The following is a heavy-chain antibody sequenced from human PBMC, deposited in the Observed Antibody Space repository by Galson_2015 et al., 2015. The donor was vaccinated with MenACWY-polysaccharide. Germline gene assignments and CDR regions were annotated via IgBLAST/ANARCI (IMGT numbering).Heavy chain of an antibody. D-gene: IGHD3-3*01. CDR3: ARGATIFGVANWFDP. J-gene: IGHJ5*02. CDR1: GYTFTSYG. V-gene: IGHV1-18*01. Sequence: SVKVSCKASGYTFTSYGITWVRQAPGQGLEWMGWISAYNGNTNYAQNLQGRVTMTTDTSTRTAYMELRSLRPDDTAVYYCARGATIFGVANWFDPWGQGTLVTVSS. CDR2: ISAYNGNT.